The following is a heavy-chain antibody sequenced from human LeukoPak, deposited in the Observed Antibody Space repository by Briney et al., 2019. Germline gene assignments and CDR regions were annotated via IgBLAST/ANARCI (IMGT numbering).Heavy chain of an antibody. Sequence: ASVKVSCKAFGYTFTGYYMHWVRQAPGQGLEWMGWINPNSGGTNYAQKFQGRVTMTRDTSISTAYMELSRLRSDDTAVYYCASENNSSGWYDYWGQGTLVTVSS. V-gene: IGHV1-2*02. CDR1: GYTFTGYY. CDR3: ASENNSSGWYDY. CDR2: INPNSGGT. D-gene: IGHD6-19*01. J-gene: IGHJ4*02.